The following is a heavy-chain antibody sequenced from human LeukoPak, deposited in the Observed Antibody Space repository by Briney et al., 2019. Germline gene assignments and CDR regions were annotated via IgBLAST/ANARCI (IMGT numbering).Heavy chain of an antibody. Sequence: GESLKISCKGSGYSFTSYWIGWVRQMPGKGLEWMGIIYPGDSDTRYSPSFQGQVTISADKSISTAYLQWGSLKASDTAMYYCARRDDSSGYYYSSGAFDIWGQGTMVTVSS. J-gene: IGHJ3*02. CDR2: IYPGDSDT. CDR3: ARRDDSSGYYYSSGAFDI. D-gene: IGHD3-22*01. CDR1: GYSFTSYW. V-gene: IGHV5-51*01.